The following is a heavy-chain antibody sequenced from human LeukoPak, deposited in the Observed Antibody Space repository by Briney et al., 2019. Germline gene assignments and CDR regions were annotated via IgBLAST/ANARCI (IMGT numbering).Heavy chain of an antibody. CDR3: ARHSVTDCDWSHTPTWFDP. V-gene: IGHV4-59*08. CDR2: IFYNGHT. Sequence: PSETLSLTCTVSGGSITSFYWSWIRLPPGKGLEWIGFIFYNGHTKYNPSLKSRVTISVDTSKNQFSLKLNSVTAADTAVYFCARHSVTDCDWSHTPTWFDPWGQGTLVTVSS. CDR1: GGSITSFY. J-gene: IGHJ5*02. D-gene: IGHD3-9*01.